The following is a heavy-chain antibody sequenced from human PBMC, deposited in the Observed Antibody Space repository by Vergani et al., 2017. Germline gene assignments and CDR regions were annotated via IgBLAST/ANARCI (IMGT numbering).Heavy chain of an antibody. J-gene: IGHJ6*03. Sequence: EVQLVESGGGLVKPGGSLRLSCAASGFTFSSYWMSWVRQAPGKGLEWVANIKQDGSEKYYVDSVKGRFTITRDNAKNSLYLQMNSLRAEDTAVYYCARDYGDPYYYDYMDVWGKGTTVTVSS. CDR3: ARDYGDPYYYDYMDV. CDR2: IKQDGSEK. D-gene: IGHD4-17*01. V-gene: IGHV3-7*01. CDR1: GFTFSSYW.